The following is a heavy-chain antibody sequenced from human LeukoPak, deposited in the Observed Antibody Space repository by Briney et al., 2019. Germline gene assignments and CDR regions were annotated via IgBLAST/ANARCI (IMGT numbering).Heavy chain of an antibody. D-gene: IGHD7-27*01. CDR1: GYTFTSYD. V-gene: IGHV1-8*03. J-gene: IGHJ6*03. CDR2: MNPNSGNT. CDR3: ARGKLWGWDYYYMDV. Sequence: EASVKVSCKASGYTFTSYDINWVRQATGRGLEWMGWMNPNSGNTGYAQKFQGRVTITRNTSISTAYMELSSLRSEDTAVYYCARGKLWGWDYYYMDVWGKGTTVTVSS.